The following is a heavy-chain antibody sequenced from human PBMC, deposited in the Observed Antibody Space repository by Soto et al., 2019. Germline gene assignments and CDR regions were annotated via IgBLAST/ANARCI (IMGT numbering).Heavy chain of an antibody. Sequence: SETLSLTCAVSGGSISSGGYSWSWIRQPPGKGLEWIGYIYHSGSTYYNPSLKSRVTISVDRSKNQFSLKLSSVTAADTAVYYCARGLAYYYDSSGLTPNWFDPWGQGTLVTVSS. CDR1: GGSISSGGYS. D-gene: IGHD3-22*01. CDR3: ARGLAYYYDSSGLTPNWFDP. J-gene: IGHJ5*02. V-gene: IGHV4-30-2*01. CDR2: IYHSGST.